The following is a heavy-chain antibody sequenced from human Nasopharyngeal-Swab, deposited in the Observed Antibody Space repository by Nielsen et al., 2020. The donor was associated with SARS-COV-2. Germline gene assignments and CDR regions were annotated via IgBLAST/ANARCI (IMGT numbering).Heavy chain of an antibody. Sequence: SETLSLTCTVSGGSISSYYWSWIRQPPGKGLEWIGYIFYSGSTNYNPSLKSRVTISVDTSKNQFSLKLSSVTAADTAVYYCARDAYSSRGLYYYGLDVWGQGTTVTASS. CDR1: GGSISSYY. V-gene: IGHV4-59*01. D-gene: IGHD6-13*01. CDR3: ARDAYSSRGLYYYGLDV. CDR2: IFYSGST. J-gene: IGHJ6*02.